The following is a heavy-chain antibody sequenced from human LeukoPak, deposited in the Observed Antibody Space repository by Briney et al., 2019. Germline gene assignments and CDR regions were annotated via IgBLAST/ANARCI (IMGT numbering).Heavy chain of an antibody. V-gene: IGHV3-11*01. D-gene: IGHD2-15*01. CDR1: GFTFSDSY. CDR3: VKGSSTETYSAEYFEH. J-gene: IGHJ1*01. CDR2: ISGSGHDI. Sequence: GGSLRLSCAASGFTFSDSYMTWVRQAPGKGVEWVAYISGSGHDINYSESAKGRFTISRDNAKNSLYLQMNSLRADDTAVYYCVKGSSTETYSAEYFEHWGQGTLVTVSS.